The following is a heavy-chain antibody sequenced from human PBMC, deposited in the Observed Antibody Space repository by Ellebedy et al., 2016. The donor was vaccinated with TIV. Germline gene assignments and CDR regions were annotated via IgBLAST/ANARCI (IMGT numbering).Heavy chain of an antibody. CDR3: ARRASYGDYAVQVNSFLDP. CDR1: EFTFSSYW. D-gene: IGHD4-17*01. Sequence: GGSLRLSCATSEFTFSSYWMHWIRQAPGKGLVWVSRINSGGSSVSYADSVKGRFTISRDNAKMSLYLQMNDLRAEDTAVYYCARRASYGDYAVQVNSFLDPWGQGTLVIVSS. J-gene: IGHJ1*01. CDR2: INSGGSSV. V-gene: IGHV3-74*01.